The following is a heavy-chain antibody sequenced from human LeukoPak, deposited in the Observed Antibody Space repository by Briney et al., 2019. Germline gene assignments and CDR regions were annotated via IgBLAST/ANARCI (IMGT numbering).Heavy chain of an antibody. CDR1: GGSISSYY. Sequence: PSETLSLTCTVSGGSISSYYWSWVRQAPGKGLEWVANIKQDGSEKYYVDSVKGRFTISRDNAWDSLYLQMNSLRVEDTALYYCARDYNGHFDYWGQGTLVTVSS. J-gene: IGHJ4*02. CDR3: ARDYNGHFDY. V-gene: IGHV3-7*04. CDR2: IKQDGSEK. D-gene: IGHD5-24*01.